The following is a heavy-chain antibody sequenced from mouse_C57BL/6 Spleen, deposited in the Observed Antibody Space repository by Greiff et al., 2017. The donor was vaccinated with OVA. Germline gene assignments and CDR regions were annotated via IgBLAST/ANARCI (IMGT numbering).Heavy chain of an antibody. V-gene: IGHV1-26*01. Sequence: VQLQQSGPELVKPGASVKISCKASGYTFTDYYMNWVKQSHGKSLEWIGDINPNNGGTSYNQKFKGKATLTVDKSSSTAYMELRSLTSEDSAVYYCARGGSSWAYWGQGTSVTVSS. CDR3: ARGGSSWAY. CDR1: GYTFTDYY. CDR2: INPNNGGT. D-gene: IGHD1-1*01. J-gene: IGHJ4*01.